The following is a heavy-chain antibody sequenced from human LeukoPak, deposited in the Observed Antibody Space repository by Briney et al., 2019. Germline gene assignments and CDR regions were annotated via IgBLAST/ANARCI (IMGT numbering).Heavy chain of an antibody. J-gene: IGHJ4*02. CDR2: IYYSGST. Sequence: SETLSLTCTVSGGSVSSSYYYWGWIRQPPGKGLEWIGSIYYSGSTYYNPSLKSRVTISVDTSKNQFSLKLRSVTAADTAVYYCVKHFGTWGQGTLVTVSS. V-gene: IGHV4-39*01. CDR1: GGSVSSSYYY. D-gene: IGHD3/OR15-3a*01. CDR3: VKHFGT.